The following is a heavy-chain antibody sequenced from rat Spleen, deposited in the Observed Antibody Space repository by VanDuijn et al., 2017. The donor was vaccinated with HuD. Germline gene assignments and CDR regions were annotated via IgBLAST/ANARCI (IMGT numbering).Heavy chain of an antibody. Sequence: QVQLKESGPGLVQPSQTLSLTCTVAGFSLASYNVHWVRQPPGKGLEWMGVIWNTGGTRYNSALKSRLSISKETSKSQVFLKMNSLQTEDTATYYCARGSGDGVTGDYWGQGVMVTVSS. V-gene: IGHV2-41*01. J-gene: IGHJ2*01. D-gene: IGHD1-1*01. CDR2: IWNTGGT. CDR3: ARGSGDGVTGDY. CDR1: GFSLASYN.